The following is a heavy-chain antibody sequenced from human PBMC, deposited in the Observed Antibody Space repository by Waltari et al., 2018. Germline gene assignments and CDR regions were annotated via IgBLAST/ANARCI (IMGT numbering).Heavy chain of an antibody. CDR1: GYNFISYS. J-gene: IGHJ4*02. V-gene: IGHV1-18*01. Sequence: QVHLVQSGGEVKTPGASVKVSCKASGYNFISYSFTWVRQAPGQGLEWMGWISANNGKTNYAQKFQGRLTMTTDTSTNTAYMELRSLTSDDTAVYYCVRDGSGASFTFDYWGQGTLVTVSS. D-gene: IGHD2-8*02. CDR3: VRDGSGASFTFDY. CDR2: ISANNGKT.